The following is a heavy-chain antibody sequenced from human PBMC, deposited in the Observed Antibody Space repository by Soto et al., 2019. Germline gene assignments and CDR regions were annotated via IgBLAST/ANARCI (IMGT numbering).Heavy chain of an antibody. V-gene: IGHV4-38-2*02. D-gene: IGHD2-8*01. CDR3: ARDHLDKRRTKDYYYGMDV. CDR1: GYSITSGYY. Sequence: SETLSLTCTVSGYSITSGYYWGWIRQSPGKGLEWIGNIFYTGNTFYNPSLKSRVTISVDTSKNQFSLDLRSLTAADTAVYFCARDHLDKRRTKDYYYGMDVWGQGTTVTVSS. J-gene: IGHJ6*02. CDR2: IFYTGNT.